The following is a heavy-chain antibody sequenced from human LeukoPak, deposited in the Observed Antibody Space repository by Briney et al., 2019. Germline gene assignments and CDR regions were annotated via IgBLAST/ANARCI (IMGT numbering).Heavy chain of an antibody. D-gene: IGHD6-19*01. CDR1: GFTFSSYS. CDR3: ARDLTVAAYFDY. J-gene: IGHJ4*02. V-gene: IGHV3-21*01. Sequence: GGSLRLSCAASGFTFSSYSMNWVRQAPGKGLEWVSSISSSSSYIYYADSVKGRFTISRDNAKNSLYLQMNSLRAEDTAVYHCARDLTVAAYFDYWGQGTLVTVSS. CDR2: ISSSSSYI.